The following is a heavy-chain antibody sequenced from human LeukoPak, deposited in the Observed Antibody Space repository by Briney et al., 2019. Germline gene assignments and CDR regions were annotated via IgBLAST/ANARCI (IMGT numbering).Heavy chain of an antibody. CDR3: ARASGSSGYYYPNWFDP. J-gene: IGHJ5*02. V-gene: IGHV3-20*04. Sequence: GGSLRLSCAASGFTFDDYGMSWVRQAPGKGLEWVSGINWNGGSTGYADSVKGRFTISRDNAKNSLYLQMNSLRAEDTAVYYCARASGSSGYYYPNWFDPWGQGTLVTVSS. D-gene: IGHD3-22*01. CDR2: INWNGGST. CDR1: GFTFDDYG.